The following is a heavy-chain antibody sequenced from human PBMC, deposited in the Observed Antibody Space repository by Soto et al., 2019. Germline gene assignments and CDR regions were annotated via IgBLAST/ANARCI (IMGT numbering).Heavy chain of an antibody. J-gene: IGHJ4*02. V-gene: IGHV1-69*13. D-gene: IGHD2-21*02. CDR2: ISPSCGTP. CDR1: GGTCIRYA. Sequence: GASVLGSCKATGGTCIRYAISWVREAPGQGLEWMGGISPSCGTPNYAQKFQGRVTITADESTSTAYMELSSLRSEDTAVYCCARAYCGGDCYPPDYWSQGTLVTVSS. CDR3: ARAYCGGDCYPPDY.